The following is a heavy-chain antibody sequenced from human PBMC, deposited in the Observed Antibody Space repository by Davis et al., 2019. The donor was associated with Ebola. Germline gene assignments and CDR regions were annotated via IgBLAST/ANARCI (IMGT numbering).Heavy chain of an antibody. CDR1: GYIFTSYA. CDR2: ISAYNGNT. CDR3: ARVPRFLEWLFGEIFDY. D-gene: IGHD3-3*01. J-gene: IGHJ4*02. V-gene: IGHV1-18*01. Sequence: AASVKVSCKASGYIFTSYAIHWVRQAPGQRLEWMGWISAYNGNTNYAQKLQGRVTMTTDTSTSTAYMELRSLRSDDTAVYYCARVPRFLEWLFGEIFDYWGQGTLVTVSS.